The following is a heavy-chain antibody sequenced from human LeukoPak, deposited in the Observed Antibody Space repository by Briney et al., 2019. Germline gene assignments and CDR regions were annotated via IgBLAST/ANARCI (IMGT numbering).Heavy chain of an antibody. CDR1: GYSISSGYY. Sequence: PSETLSLTCAVSGYSISSGYYWGWIRQPPGKGLEWIGSIYHSGSTYYNPSLKSRVTISVDTSKNQFSLKLSSVTAADTAVYYCARREWELMPLYWYFDLWGRDTLVTVSS. D-gene: IGHD1-26*01. CDR2: IYHSGST. CDR3: ARREWELMPLYWYFDL. J-gene: IGHJ2*01. V-gene: IGHV4-38-2*01.